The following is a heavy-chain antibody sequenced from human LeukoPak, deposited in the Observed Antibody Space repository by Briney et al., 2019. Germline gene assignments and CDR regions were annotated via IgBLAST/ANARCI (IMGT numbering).Heavy chain of an antibody. CDR2: INSDGRTS. V-gene: IGHV3-74*01. Sequence: GGSLRLSCSASGFTFSTYWMHWVRHSPGKGLVWVSGINSDGRTSIYADCVRGRFTISRDNATNTPYLQMNSLRAEDTAVYYCVRDAADYYDNSGFYDYWGQGTLVTVSS. D-gene: IGHD3-22*01. CDR3: VRDAADYYDNSGFYDY. J-gene: IGHJ4*02. CDR1: GFTFSTYW.